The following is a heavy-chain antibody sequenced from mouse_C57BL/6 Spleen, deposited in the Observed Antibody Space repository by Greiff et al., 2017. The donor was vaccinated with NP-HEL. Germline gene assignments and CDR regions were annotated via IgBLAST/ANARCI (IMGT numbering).Heavy chain of an antibody. V-gene: IGHV1-74*01. D-gene: IGHD1-1*01. J-gene: IGHJ3*01. CDR3: ATYYGSSHFAY. CDR1: GYTFTSYW. CDR2: IHPSDSDT. Sequence: QVQLQQPGAELVKPGASVKVSCKASGYTFTSYWMHWVKQRPGQGLEWIGRIHPSDSDTNYNQKFNGKATLTVDKSSSTAYMQRSSLKSEDSAVYYCATYYGSSHFAYWGQGTLGTVSA.